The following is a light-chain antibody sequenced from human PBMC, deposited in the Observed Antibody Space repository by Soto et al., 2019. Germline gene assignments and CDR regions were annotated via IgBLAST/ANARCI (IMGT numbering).Light chain of an antibody. CDR1: SSDVGKYNL. Sequence: QPVLTQPASVSGSPGQSITISCTGSSSDVGKYNLVSWYQWHPGKAPKLMIYEDSQRPSGVSNRFSGSKSGNTASLTISGLQAEDEADYYCCSYAGSDIFVVFGGGTQLTVL. V-gene: IGLV2-23*02. CDR3: CSYAGSDIFVV. J-gene: IGLJ2*01. CDR2: EDS.